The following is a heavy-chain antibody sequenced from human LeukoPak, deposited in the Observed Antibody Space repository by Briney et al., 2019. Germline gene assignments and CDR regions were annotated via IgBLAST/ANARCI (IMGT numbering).Heavy chain of an antibody. D-gene: IGHD3-22*01. V-gene: IGHV3-30*03. J-gene: IGHJ4*02. CDR1: GFTFSSYG. Sequence: GGSLRLSCAASGFTFSSYGMHWVRQAPGKGLEWVALVSYDGINKYYADSVKGRFTISRDNSKNTLYLQMNSLRAEDTAVYYCARPGKWGSYDSSGPIDNWGQGTLVTVSS. CDR3: ARPGKWGSYDSSGPIDN. CDR2: VSYDGINK.